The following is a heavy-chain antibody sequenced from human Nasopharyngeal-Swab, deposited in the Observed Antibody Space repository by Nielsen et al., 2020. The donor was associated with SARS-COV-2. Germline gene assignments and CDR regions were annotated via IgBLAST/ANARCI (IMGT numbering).Heavy chain of an antibody. CDR2: IVSSSSSI. CDR3: TRSYIFDI. D-gene: IGHD1-14*01. V-gene: IGHV3-21*03. J-gene: IGHJ3*02. Sequence: GESLKLSCAASGFTFSRYDMNWVRQAPGKGLEWVASIVSSSSSIFYADSVKGRFTISRDNAKNSLYLQMNSLRAGDTALYYCTRSYIFDIWGQGTVVTVSS. CDR1: GFTFSRYD.